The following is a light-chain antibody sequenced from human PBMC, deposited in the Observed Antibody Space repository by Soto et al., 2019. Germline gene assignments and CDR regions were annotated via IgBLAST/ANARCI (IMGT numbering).Light chain of an antibody. CDR1: QSIRNW. J-gene: IGKJ1*01. CDR3: QQYNSYVT. Sequence: DIQMTQSPSTLSASVGDRVTITCRASQSIRNWLAWYQQKPGKVPKLLIYDASSLASGVPSRFSGSGSGTEFTLTISSLQPDDFATYYCQQYNSYVTFGQGTKVDIK. V-gene: IGKV1-5*01. CDR2: DAS.